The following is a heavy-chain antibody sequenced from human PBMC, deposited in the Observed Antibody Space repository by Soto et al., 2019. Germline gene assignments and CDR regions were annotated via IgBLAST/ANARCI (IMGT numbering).Heavy chain of an antibody. J-gene: IGHJ2*01. D-gene: IGHD2-15*01. CDR3: AKHHAKFYPGSFDL. CDR2: IYYSGST. Sequence: SETLSLTCTVSGYSISGYYLSWVRQPPGKGLQWIGCIYYSGSTNYNPSLKSRGTISLDRSKNQFSLKLSSVTAADTGVYYCAKHHAKFYPGSFDL. V-gene: IGHV4-59*08. CDR1: GYSISGYY.